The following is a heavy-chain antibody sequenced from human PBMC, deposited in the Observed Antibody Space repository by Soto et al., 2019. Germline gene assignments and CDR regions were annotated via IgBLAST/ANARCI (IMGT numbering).Heavy chain of an antibody. D-gene: IGHD2-21*01. CDR3: ARGAKGAYYVDV. CDR2: IKGDGVST. V-gene: IGHV3-74*01. Sequence: EAQLVESGGGLVQPGGSLRLSRAASGFTFSDFWLHWVRQSPGKGLVWVSRIKGDGVSTNYADSVKGRFTISRDNAKNTVYLQMDSLRAEDTAVYYCARGAKGAYYVDVWGKGTTVTVSS. J-gene: IGHJ6*03. CDR1: GFTFSDFW.